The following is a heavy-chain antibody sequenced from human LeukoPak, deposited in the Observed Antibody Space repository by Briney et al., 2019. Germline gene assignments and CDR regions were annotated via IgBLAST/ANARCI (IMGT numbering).Heavy chain of an antibody. D-gene: IGHD6-19*01. Sequence: GGSLRLSCAASGFTFSSYSMNWVRQAPGKGLEWVSSMSSSSSYIYYADSVKGRFTISRDNAKNSLYLQMNSLRAEDTAIYYCAKEFRGGWPFDYWGQGTLVTVSS. J-gene: IGHJ4*02. CDR1: GFTFSSYS. CDR2: MSSSSSYI. V-gene: IGHV3-21*04. CDR3: AKEFRGGWPFDY.